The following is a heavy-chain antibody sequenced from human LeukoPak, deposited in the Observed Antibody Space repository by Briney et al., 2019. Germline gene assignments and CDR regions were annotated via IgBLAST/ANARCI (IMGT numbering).Heavy chain of an antibody. CDR1: GGSFSGYY. CDR2: INHSGST. Sequence: PETLCLTCAVYGGSFSGYYWSWIRQPPGKGLEWIGEINHSGSTNYNPSLKSRVTISVDTSKNQFSLKLSSVTAADTAVYYCARGHIYYYFGMDVWGQGTTVTVSS. D-gene: IGHD3-3*02. V-gene: IGHV4-34*01. CDR3: ARGHIYYYFGMDV. J-gene: IGHJ6*02.